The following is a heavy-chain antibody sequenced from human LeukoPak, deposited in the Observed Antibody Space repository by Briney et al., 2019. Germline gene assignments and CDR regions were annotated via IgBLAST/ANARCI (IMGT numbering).Heavy chain of an antibody. CDR1: GFSFSDYY. CDR3: ARPLRSGYYLAFDY. D-gene: IGHD3-22*01. CDR2: ISSSGRTI. V-gene: IGHV3-11*01. J-gene: IGHJ4*02. Sequence: GGSLRLSRAASGFSFSDYYMSWFRQAPGKGLEWISYISSSGRTIHYAESVKGRLTISRDNARNSLYLQIDSLRVEDTAVYYCARPLRSGYYLAFDYWGQGTLVTVSS.